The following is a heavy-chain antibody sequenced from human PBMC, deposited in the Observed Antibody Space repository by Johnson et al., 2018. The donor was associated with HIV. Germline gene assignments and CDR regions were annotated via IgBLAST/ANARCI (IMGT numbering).Heavy chain of an antibody. V-gene: IGHV3-66*01. CDR1: GFTVSSNY. Sequence: EKLVESGGGLVQPGGSLRLSCAASGFTVSSNYMSWVRQAPGKGLEWVSIIYSGGSTYYADSVQGRFTISRDNSKNTLYLQMNSLRAADTAVYYCAKASNYYDSSRHAVYIWGQGTMVTVSS. D-gene: IGHD3-22*01. CDR2: IYSGGST. CDR3: AKASNYYDSSRHAVYI. J-gene: IGHJ3*02.